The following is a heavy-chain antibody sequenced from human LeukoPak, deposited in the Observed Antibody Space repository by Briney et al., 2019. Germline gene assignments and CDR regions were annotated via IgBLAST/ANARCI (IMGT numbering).Heavy chain of an antibody. D-gene: IGHD6-19*01. Sequence: PGRSLRLSCAASGFTVSSNYMSWVRQAPGKGLEWVSVIYSGGSTYYADSVKGRFTISRDNSKNTLYLQMNSLRAEDTAVYYCARTHGGWFPFDYWGQGTLVTVSS. CDR3: ARTHGGWFPFDY. CDR1: GFTVSSNY. J-gene: IGHJ4*02. V-gene: IGHV3-66*01. CDR2: IYSGGST.